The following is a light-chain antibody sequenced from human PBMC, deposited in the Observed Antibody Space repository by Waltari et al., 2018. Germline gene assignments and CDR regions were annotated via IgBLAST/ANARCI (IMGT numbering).Light chain of an antibody. CDR3: QQYITYPLT. V-gene: IGKV1-5*01. CDR1: QSISSW. Sequence: DIQMTQSPSTLSASVGYRVTITCRASQSISSWLAWYQQKPGKAPKLLLYHASSLESGVPSRFSGSGSGTEFTLTISSLQPDDFATYYCQQYITYPLTFGGGARVEIK. J-gene: IGKJ4*01. CDR2: HAS.